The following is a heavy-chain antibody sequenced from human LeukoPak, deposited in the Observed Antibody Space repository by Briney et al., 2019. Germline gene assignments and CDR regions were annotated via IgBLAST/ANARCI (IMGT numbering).Heavy chain of an antibody. CDR1: GFTFSNYG. CDR3: ARDLHMTTVTTPPGY. CDR2: IRYDESTK. Sequence: GGSLRLSCAASGFTFSNYGMHWVRQAPGKGLEWVAFIRYDESTKFYADSVKGRFTISRDNSKTTLYLQMNSLRAEDTAVYYCARDLHMTTVTTPPGYWGQGTLVTVSS. J-gene: IGHJ4*02. D-gene: IGHD4-17*01. V-gene: IGHV3-30*02.